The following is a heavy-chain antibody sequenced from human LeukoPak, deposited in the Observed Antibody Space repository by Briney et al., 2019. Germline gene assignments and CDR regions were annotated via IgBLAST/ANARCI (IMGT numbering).Heavy chain of an antibody. V-gene: IGHV3-30*03. CDR3: ARVTYCGGDSVGACGAFDI. Sequence: GGSLRLSCAASGFIFSSYSMNWVRQAPGKGLEWVAVISYDGSNKYYADSVKGRFTISRDNSKNTLYLQMNSLRAEDTAVYYCARVTYCGGDSVGACGAFDIWGQGTMVTVSS. J-gene: IGHJ3*02. D-gene: IGHD2-21*02. CDR1: GFIFSSYS. CDR2: ISYDGSNK.